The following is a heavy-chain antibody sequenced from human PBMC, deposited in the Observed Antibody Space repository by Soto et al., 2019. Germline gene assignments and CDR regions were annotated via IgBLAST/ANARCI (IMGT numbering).Heavy chain of an antibody. CDR2: MNPNSGNT. CDR3: ARGRPGESNSCLIGACYYYMDV. CDR1: GYTFTSYD. Sequence: QVQLVQSGAEVKKPGASVKVSCKASGYTFTSYDINWVRQATGQGLEWMGWMNPNSGNTGYAQKFPGRVTMTRNTSISTAYMELSSLRSEDTDVYYCARGRPGESNSCLIGACYYYMDVWGKGTTVTVSS. V-gene: IGHV1-8*01. D-gene: IGHD2-2*01. J-gene: IGHJ6*03.